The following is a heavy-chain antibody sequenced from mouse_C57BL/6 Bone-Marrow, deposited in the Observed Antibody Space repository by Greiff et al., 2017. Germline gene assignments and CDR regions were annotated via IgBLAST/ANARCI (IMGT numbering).Heavy chain of an antibody. V-gene: IGHV3-6*01. CDR3: ARDGNYVGDY. CDR1: GYSITSGYY. J-gene: IGHJ2*01. D-gene: IGHD2-1*01. CDR2: ISYDGSN. Sequence: VQLQQSGPGLVKPSQSLSLTCSVTGYSITSGYYWNWIRQFPGNKLEWMGYISYDGSNKYNPSLKNRISITRDTSKNQFFLKLNSVTTEDTATYYCARDGNYVGDYWGQGTTLTVSS.